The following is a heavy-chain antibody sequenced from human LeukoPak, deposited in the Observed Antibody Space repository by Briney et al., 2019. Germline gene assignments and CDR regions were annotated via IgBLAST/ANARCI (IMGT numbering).Heavy chain of an antibody. CDR3: ARRWNYGRNYYIDV. V-gene: IGHV4-34*01. CDR2: INDSGRT. Sequence: NPSETLSLTCAVYGGSFSNYYWSWIRQPPGRGLEWIGEINDSGRTNYNPSLMSRVTVSVDTPKNQFSLRLTSVTATDTAVYYCARRWNYGRNYYIDVWGNGATVSVSS. CDR1: GGSFSNYY. J-gene: IGHJ6*03. D-gene: IGHD1-7*01.